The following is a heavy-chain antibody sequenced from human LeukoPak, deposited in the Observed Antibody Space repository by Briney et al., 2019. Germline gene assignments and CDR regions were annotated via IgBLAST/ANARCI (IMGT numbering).Heavy chain of an antibody. CDR2: ISSRTS. D-gene: IGHD5-18*01. J-gene: IGHJ4*02. Sequence: GESLKISCAVSGFTFSSYTIIWVRQAPGKGLEWVSSISSRTSYYADSVTGRFTISRDNANNSVYLQMNSLRVEDTAVYYCVRGGGGGYSYDYWGQGTLVTVSS. CDR3: VRGGGGGYSYDY. V-gene: IGHV3-21*01. CDR1: GFTFSSYT.